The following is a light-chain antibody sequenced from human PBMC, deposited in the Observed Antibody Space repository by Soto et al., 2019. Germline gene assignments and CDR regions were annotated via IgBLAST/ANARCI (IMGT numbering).Light chain of an antibody. Sequence: DIQLTHAPSVLSSSIVYRVTIAFLASQDFSNYLAWYQKKPGEAPKLLIYVASTLHSGLPSRFSGSGSGTEFTLTISSLQPDDFATYYCQHYNSYSEAFGQGTKVDIK. CDR1: QDFSNY. V-gene: IGKV1-9*01. J-gene: IGKJ1*01. CDR2: VAS. CDR3: QHYNSYSEA.